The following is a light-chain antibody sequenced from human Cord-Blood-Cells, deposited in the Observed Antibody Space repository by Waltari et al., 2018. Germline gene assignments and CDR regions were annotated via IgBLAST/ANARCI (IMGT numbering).Light chain of an antibody. CDR2: DAS. V-gene: IGKV3-11*01. CDR3: QQRSNWLT. J-gene: IGKJ4*01. CDR1: PSVSSY. Sequence: EIVLTQSPATLSLSPRERATLSCRASPSVSSYLALYQQKPGQAPRLLIYDASNRATGIPARFSGSGSGTDFTLTISSLEPEDFAVYYCQQRSNWLTFGGGTKVEIK.